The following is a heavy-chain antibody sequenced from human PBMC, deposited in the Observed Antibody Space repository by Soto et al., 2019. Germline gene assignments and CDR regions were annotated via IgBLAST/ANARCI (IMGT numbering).Heavy chain of an antibody. CDR1: GFTFSSYW. Sequence: PGGSLRLSCAASGFTFSSYWMHWVRQAPGKGLVWVSRINSDGSSTSYADSVKGRFTISRDNAKNTLYLQMNSLRAEDTAVYYCARGGYSGYDDNWFDPWGQGTLVTVSS. D-gene: IGHD5-12*01. CDR2: INSDGSST. CDR3: ARGGYSGYDDNWFDP. V-gene: IGHV3-74*01. J-gene: IGHJ5*02.